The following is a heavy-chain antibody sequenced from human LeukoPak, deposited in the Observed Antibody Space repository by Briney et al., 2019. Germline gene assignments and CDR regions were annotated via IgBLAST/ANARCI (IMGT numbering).Heavy chain of an antibody. D-gene: IGHD6-13*01. CDR2: GHHSDTA. V-gene: IGHV4-59*08. Sequence: SETLSLTCAVSGGAISSYYWGWIRQPPGKGLEWIEYGHHSDTAIYNPSLKSRVTISVDTSKRHFSLKLSSVTAADTAVYYCAGRTAASGTFYYWGQGTLVTVSS. J-gene: IGHJ4*02. CDR3: AGRTAASGTFYY. CDR1: GGAISSYY.